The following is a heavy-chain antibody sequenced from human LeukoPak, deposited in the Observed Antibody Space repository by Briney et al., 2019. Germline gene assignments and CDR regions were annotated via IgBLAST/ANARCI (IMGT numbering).Heavy chain of an antibody. J-gene: IGHJ6*02. Sequence: ASVKVSCKASGYTFTGYYMHWVRLAPGQGLEWMGWINPNSGGTNYAQKFQGRVTMTRDTSISTAYMELSRLRSDDTAVYYCARVPGHDGYYYYGMDVWGQGTTVTVSS. CDR2: INPNSGGT. CDR1: GYTFTGYY. CDR3: ARVPGHDGYYYYGMDV. V-gene: IGHV1-2*02.